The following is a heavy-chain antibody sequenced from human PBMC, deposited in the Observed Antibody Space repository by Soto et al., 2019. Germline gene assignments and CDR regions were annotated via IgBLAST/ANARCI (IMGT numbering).Heavy chain of an antibody. J-gene: IGHJ6*02. CDR1: GGTFNTYT. D-gene: IGHD1-26*01. CDR3: ASPNKGSSGDGRIDV. V-gene: IGHV1-69*01. CDR2: IMPLYAKP. Sequence: QVQLVQSGAEVKKPGSSVKVSCKASGGTFNTYTISWVRQVPGQGLAWMGGIMPLYAKPTYAQPFLGRLTIAADENTSTVYMASRSLRSEDTALDYCASPNKGSSGDGRIDVWGRGTAVSVSS.